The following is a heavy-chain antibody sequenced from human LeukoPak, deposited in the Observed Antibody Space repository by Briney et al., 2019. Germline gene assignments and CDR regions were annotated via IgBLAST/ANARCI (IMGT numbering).Heavy chain of an antibody. CDR2: INHSGGT. D-gene: IGHD2-2*02. J-gene: IGHJ6*02. CDR1: GGSFSGYY. CDR3: ARWGVVVPAAILGNYYYYGMDV. Sequence: SETLSLTCAVYGGSFSGYYWSWIRQPPGKGLEWIGEINHSGGTNYNPSLKSRVTISVDTSKNQFSLKLSSVTAADTAVYYCARWGVVVPAAILGNYYYYGMDVWGQGTTVTVSS. V-gene: IGHV4-34*01.